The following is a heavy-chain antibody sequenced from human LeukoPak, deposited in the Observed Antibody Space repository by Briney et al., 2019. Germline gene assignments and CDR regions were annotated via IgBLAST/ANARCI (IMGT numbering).Heavy chain of an antibody. Sequence: WASVKVSCKASGYTFTGYYMHWVRQAPGQGLEWMGWINPNSGGTNYAQKFQGRVTMTRDTSISTAYMELSRLRSDDTAVYYCASREPTYYYDSSGYQQIDYWGQGTLVTVSS. CDR1: GYTFTGYY. D-gene: IGHD3-22*01. J-gene: IGHJ4*02. CDR2: INPNSGGT. CDR3: ASREPTYYYDSSGYQQIDY. V-gene: IGHV1-2*02.